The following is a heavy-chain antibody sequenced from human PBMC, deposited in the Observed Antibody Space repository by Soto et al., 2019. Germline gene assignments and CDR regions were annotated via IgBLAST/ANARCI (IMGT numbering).Heavy chain of an antibody. Sequence: QVHLQESGPGLVKPWGTLSLTCAVSGVSVTAGNLWSWVRQSPGKGLEWIGEVFPDGSTNYNPSLKSRVTISLDKSQNHFSLILTSVTAADTALYYCARVFSGNKEWFDPWGQGTLVTVSS. V-gene: IGHV4-4*02. CDR3: ARVFSGNKEWFDP. CDR1: GVSVTAGNL. J-gene: IGHJ5*02. D-gene: IGHD3-10*01. CDR2: VFPDGST.